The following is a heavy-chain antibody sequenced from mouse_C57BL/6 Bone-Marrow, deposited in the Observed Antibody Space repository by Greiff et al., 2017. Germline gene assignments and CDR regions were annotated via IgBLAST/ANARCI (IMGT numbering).Heavy chain of an antibody. V-gene: IGHV1-15*01. CDR3: TRWGYYGSTDY. Sequence: QVHVKQSGAELVRPGASVTLSCKASGYTFTDYEMHWVKQTPVHGLEWIGAIDPETGGTAYNQKFKGKAILTADKSSSTAYMELRSLTSEDSAVYYCTRWGYYGSTDYWGQGTTLTVSS. J-gene: IGHJ2*01. CDR1: GYTFTDYE. CDR2: IDPETGGT. D-gene: IGHD1-1*01.